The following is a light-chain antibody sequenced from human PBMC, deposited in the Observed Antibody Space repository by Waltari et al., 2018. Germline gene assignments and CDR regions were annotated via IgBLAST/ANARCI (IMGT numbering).Light chain of an antibody. CDR2: DVS. CDR1: SSDVGRYNS. V-gene: IGLV2-14*03. J-gene: IGLJ2*01. Sequence: QSALTQPASVSGSPGQSLTISCTGISSDVGRYNSVSWYQDHPGQGPKVIIYDVSDRPSGVSARFYGSKSGNTASLTISGLQAEDEADYYCSSQSSNNVVLFGGGTKVTVL. CDR3: SSQSSNNVVL.